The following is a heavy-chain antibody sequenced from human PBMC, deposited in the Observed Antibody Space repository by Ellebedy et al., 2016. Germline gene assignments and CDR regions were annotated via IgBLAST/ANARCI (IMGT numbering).Heavy chain of an antibody. CDR3: ARVPLLRGAFDI. Sequence: SETLSLTCTVSGGSISSYYWSWIRQPPGKGLEWIGYIYYSGSTNYNPSLKSRVTISVDTSKNQFPLKLSSVTAADTAVYHCARVPLLRGAFDIWGQGTMVTVSS. CDR2: IYYSGST. V-gene: IGHV4-59*01. CDR1: GGSISSYY. J-gene: IGHJ3*02. D-gene: IGHD2-15*01.